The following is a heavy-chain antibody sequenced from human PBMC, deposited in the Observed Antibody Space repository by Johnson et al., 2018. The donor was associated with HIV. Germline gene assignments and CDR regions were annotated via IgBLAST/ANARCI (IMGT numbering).Heavy chain of an antibody. CDR1: ALSFSGYA. V-gene: IGHV3-30*04. CDR2: VSYDSSNK. J-gene: IGHJ3*01. D-gene: IGHD4-23*01. Sequence: QVQLVESGGGVVQPGRSLRLSCTSALSFSGYAMHLVRQAPGKGLEWVAVVSYDSSNKYYADAVKGRFTISRDNSKNTVFLQMDSLRGEDTAVYYCARDPGNGGRPFDAFDVWGQGTMVTVSS. CDR3: ARDPGNGGRPFDAFDV.